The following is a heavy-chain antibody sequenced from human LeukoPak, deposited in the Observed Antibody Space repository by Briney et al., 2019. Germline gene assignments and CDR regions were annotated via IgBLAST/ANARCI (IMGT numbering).Heavy chain of an antibody. CDR2: IHHSGST. CDR1: GYSISSGYY. D-gene: IGHD1-26*01. Sequence: SETLSLTCAVSGYSISSGYYWGWIRQPPGKGLEWIGNIHHSGSTYYNPSLKSRLTISVDTSKNQFSLKLNSVTAADTAVYYCARGATSGSYESDYWGQGTLVTVSS. V-gene: IGHV4-38-2*01. J-gene: IGHJ4*02. CDR3: ARGATSGSYESDY.